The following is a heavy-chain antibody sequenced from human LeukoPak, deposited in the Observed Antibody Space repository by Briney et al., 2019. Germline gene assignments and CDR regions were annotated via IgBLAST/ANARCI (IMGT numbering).Heavy chain of an antibody. D-gene: IGHD6-13*01. CDR1: GFTFSSYA. Sequence: GGSLRLSCAASGFTFSSYAMHWVRQAPGKGLEWVAVISYDGSNKYYADSVKGRFTISRDNSKNTLYLQMNSLRAEDTAVYYCARDRFEFRGSSWHRARPDNWFDPWGQGTLVTVSS. V-gene: IGHV3-30-3*01. CDR2: ISYDGSNK. CDR3: ARDRFEFRGSSWHRARPDNWFDP. J-gene: IGHJ5*02.